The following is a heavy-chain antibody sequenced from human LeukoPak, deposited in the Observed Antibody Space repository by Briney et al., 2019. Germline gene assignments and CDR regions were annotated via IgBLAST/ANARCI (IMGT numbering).Heavy chain of an antibody. Sequence: PTGGSLRLSCAASGFTFSSYSMNWVRQAPGKGLEWVSYISSSSSTISYADSVKGRFTISRDNAKNSLYLQMSSLRAEDTAVYYCARALRTGTRDYYYYYYMDVWGKGTTVTISS. CDR2: ISSSSSTI. CDR3: ARALRTGTRDYYYYYYMDV. CDR1: GFTFSSYS. V-gene: IGHV3-48*01. J-gene: IGHJ6*03. D-gene: IGHD1-7*01.